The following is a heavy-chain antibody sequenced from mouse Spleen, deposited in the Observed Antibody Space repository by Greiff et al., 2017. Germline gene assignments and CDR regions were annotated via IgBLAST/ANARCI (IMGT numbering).Heavy chain of an antibody. V-gene: IGHV1-18*01. D-gene: IGHD1-1*01. J-gene: IGHJ3*01. CDR3: ARPSYYYGTPWFAY. Sequence: VQLQQSGPELVKPGASVKIPCKASGYTFTDYNMDWVKQSPGKSLEWIGDINPNNGGTIYNQKFKGKATLTVDKSSSTAYMELRSLTSEDTAVYYCARPSYYYGTPWFAYWGQGTLVTVSA. CDR2: INPNNGGT. CDR1: GYTFTDYN.